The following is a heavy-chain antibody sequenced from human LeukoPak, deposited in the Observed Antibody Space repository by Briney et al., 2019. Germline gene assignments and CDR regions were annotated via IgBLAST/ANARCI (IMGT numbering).Heavy chain of an antibody. J-gene: IGHJ4*02. CDR1: GYTFTGYY. D-gene: IGHD3-3*01. CDR3: AGVDYDFWSGHRHFDY. Sequence: ASVKVSCKASGYTFTGYYMHWVRQAPGQGLEWMGWINPNSGGTNYAQKFQGRVTMTRDTSISTAYMELSRLRSDDTAVYYCAGVDYDFWSGHRHFDYWGQGTLVTVSS. V-gene: IGHV1-2*02. CDR2: INPNSGGT.